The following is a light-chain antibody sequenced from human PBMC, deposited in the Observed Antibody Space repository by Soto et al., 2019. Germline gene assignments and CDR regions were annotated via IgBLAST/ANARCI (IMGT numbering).Light chain of an antibody. V-gene: IGKV3-15*01. CDR1: QSITTN. J-gene: IGKJ5*01. CDR3: QQRSNWPFSIT. CDR2: RAS. Sequence: EIVMTQSPPALSVSPGERATLSCRASQSITTNVAWFQQKPGQAPSLLIFRASVRASGVPARFSGSGSGTEFTLTINSLQSEDFAVYYCQQRSNWPFSITFGQGTRLEIK.